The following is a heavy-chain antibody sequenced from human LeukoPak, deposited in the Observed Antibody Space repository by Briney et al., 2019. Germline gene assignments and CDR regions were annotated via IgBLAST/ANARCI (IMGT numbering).Heavy chain of an antibody. CDR2: TSSSSSYI. V-gene: IGHV3-21*01. J-gene: IGHJ6*02. CDR1: GFPFRSYS. D-gene: IGHD3-3*01. CDR3: AVSGYSLNYYGMDV. Sequence: GPLRLSCAASGFPFRSYSMNWVRQAPGKGLEGVSSTSSSSSYIYYADSVKGRFTISRDNAKNSLYLQMNSLRAEDTAVYYCAVSGYSLNYYGMDVWGQGTTVTVSS.